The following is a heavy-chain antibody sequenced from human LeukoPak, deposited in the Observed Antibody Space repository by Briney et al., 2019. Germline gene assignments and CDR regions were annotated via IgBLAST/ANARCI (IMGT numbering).Heavy chain of an antibody. CDR3: ARAPITTYYDFWSGYSNDYFDY. CDR1: GGSISSGGYY. CDR2: IYHSGST. D-gene: IGHD3-3*01. V-gene: IGHV4-30-2*01. J-gene: IGHJ4*02. Sequence: SQTLSLTCTVSGGSISSGGYYWSWIRQPPGKGLEWIGYIYHSGSTYYNPSLKSRVTISVDRSKNQFSLKLSSVTAADTAVYYCARAPITTYYDFWSGYSNDYFDYWGQGTLVTVSS.